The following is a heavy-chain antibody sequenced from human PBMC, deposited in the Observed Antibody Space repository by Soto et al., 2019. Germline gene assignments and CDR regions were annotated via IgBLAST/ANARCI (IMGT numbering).Heavy chain of an antibody. CDR2: ISSKSSHI. Sequence: PGGSLRLPCAASGFTFSTYTMHWVRQAPGGGLEWVSSISSKSSHIYYADSVKGRFTISRDNAKNSLYLQMNSLRAEDTAVYYCATVGPRRGGASASVYPDYWGQGTLVNVSS. D-gene: IGHD6-6*01. CDR3: ATVGPRRGGASASVYPDY. CDR1: GFTFSTYT. J-gene: IGHJ4*02. V-gene: IGHV3-21*06.